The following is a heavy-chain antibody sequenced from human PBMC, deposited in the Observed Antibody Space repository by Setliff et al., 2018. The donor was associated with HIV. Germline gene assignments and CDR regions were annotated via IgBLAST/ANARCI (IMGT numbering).Heavy chain of an antibody. V-gene: IGHV3-7*01. CDR2: IKQDGSEK. J-gene: IGHJ4*02. CDR1: RFTVSSYY. Sequence: PGGSLRLSCAASRFTVSSYYMTWVRQAPGKGLEWVANIKQDGSEKYYVDSVKGRFTLSRDNAKNSLYLQMNSLRAEDTAVYYCAWSRDIGGFSDYWGQGTLVTVSS. D-gene: IGHD3-16*01. CDR3: AWSRDIGGFSDY.